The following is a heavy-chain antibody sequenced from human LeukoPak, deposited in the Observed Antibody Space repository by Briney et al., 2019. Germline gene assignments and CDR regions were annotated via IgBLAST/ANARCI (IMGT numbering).Heavy chain of an antibody. CDR1: GYRFTSYW. Sequence: GESLKISFKGSGYRFTSYWIGWVRPMPGKGLEWMGSIYPGDSDTRYSPSFQGQVTISADKSINTAYLQWSSLKASDTAMYYCARHSEGYCSGGSCPTDAFDIWGQGTMVTVSS. CDR3: ARHSEGYCSGGSCPTDAFDI. D-gene: IGHD2-15*01. CDR2: IYPGDSDT. J-gene: IGHJ3*02. V-gene: IGHV5-51*01.